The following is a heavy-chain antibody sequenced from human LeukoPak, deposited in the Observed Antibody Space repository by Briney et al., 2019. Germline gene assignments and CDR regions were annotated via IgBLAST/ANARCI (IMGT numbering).Heavy chain of an antibody. CDR2: IYSGGST. CDR1: GFTVSSNY. J-gene: IGHJ6*03. CDR3: ARVGTGTPYYYYYYMDV. D-gene: IGHD1-7*01. V-gene: IGHV3-66*02. Sequence: PGGSLRLSCAASGFTVSSNYMSWVRQAPGKGLEWVSVIYSGGSTYYADSVKGRFTISRDNSKNTLYLQMNSLRAEDTAVYYCARVGTGTPYYYYYYMDVWGKGATVTVSS.